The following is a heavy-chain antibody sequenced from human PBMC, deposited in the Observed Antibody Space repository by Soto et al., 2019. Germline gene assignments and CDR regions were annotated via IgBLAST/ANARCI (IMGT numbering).Heavy chain of an antibody. CDR3: AAYFYGLGSSPNY. V-gene: IGHV5-51*01. CDR2: IYPGNSDT. D-gene: IGHD3-10*01. J-gene: IGHJ4*02. Sequence: LGESLKISCKGSGYRFTTYWIGWVRQIPGKGLEWMGLIYPGNSDTRYSPSFQGQVTFSADKSINTAYLQWSSLKASDTAMYYCAAYFYGLGSSPNYWGQGTLVTVSS. CDR1: GYRFTTYW.